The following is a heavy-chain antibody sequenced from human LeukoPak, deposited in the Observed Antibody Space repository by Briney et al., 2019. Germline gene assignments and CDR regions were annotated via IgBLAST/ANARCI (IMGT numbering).Heavy chain of an antibody. V-gene: IGHV3-23*01. J-gene: IGHJ1*01. Sequence: GGSLRLSCAASGFTFSSYAMSWVRQAPGKGLEWVSAISGSGGNTYYADSVKGRFTISRDNSKNTLYLQMNTLRAEDTAVYYCAKDIRSIVRTRIAAAGSADEYFQHWGQGTLVTVSS. CDR3: AKDIRSIVRTRIAAAGSADEYFQH. D-gene: IGHD6-13*01. CDR1: GFTFSSYA. CDR2: ISGSGGNT.